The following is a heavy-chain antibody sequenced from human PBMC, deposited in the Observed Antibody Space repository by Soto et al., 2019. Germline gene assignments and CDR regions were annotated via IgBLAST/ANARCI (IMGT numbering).Heavy chain of an antibody. CDR3: AKEGRSYDDFWSGFVGSFDI. J-gene: IGHJ3*02. CDR1: GFTFSNHA. V-gene: IGHV3-30*18. D-gene: IGHD3-3*01. Sequence: QGQLVESGGDAVQPGRSLRLSCVGSGFTFSNHAMHWVRLAPGQGLEWVAYISYDGSNKAYGDSVQGRFTISRDNSKNTVILQMNSLRVDETGVFHCAKEGRSYDDFWSGFVGSFDIWGLGTTVTVSS. CDR2: ISYDGSNK.